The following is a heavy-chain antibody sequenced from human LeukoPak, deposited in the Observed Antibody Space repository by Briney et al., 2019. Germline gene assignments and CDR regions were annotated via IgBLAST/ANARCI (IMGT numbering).Heavy chain of an antibody. CDR1: GASISSDY. V-gene: IGHV4-59*01. J-gene: IGHJ3*01. CDR2: IHDSGST. CDR3: ARAHYENSGHVNDAFHL. Sequence: PSETLSLTCNVSGASISSDYWSWIRQSPGKGLEWIGYIHDSGSTNYNPSLKSRVTMSVDTSKTQFSLRLTSVTPADTAVYYCARAHYENSGHVNDAFHLWGQGTMVTVSS. D-gene: IGHD3-22*01.